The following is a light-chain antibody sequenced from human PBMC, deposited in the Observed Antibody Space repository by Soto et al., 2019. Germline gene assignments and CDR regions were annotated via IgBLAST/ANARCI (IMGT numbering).Light chain of an antibody. Sequence: QSALTQPASVSGSPGQSITISCTGTSRDVGGYVSWYQQHPGKAPKLMIYEVSNRPSGVSNRFSGSKSGNTASLTISALQAEDEADYYCRSYTSSNTVVFGGGTKLTVL. CDR3: RSYTSSNTVV. J-gene: IGLJ2*01. CDR1: SRDVGGY. V-gene: IGLV2-14*01. CDR2: EVS.